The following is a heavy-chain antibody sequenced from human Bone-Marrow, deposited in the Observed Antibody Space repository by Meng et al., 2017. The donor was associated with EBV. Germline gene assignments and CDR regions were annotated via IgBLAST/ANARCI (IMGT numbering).Heavy chain of an antibody. J-gene: IGHJ4*02. CDR2: INHSGST. V-gene: IGHV4-34*01. Sequence: VQLQRWGAGRLKPSETLSLTCAVYGGSFSGYYWSWIRQPPGKGLEWIGEINHSGSTNYNPSLKSRVTISVDTSKNQFSLNLSSVTAADTSVYYCARGKSRDYIWGSYRIFDYWGQGTLVTVSS. CDR3: ARGKSRDYIWGSYRIFDY. D-gene: IGHD3-16*02. CDR1: GGSFSGYY.